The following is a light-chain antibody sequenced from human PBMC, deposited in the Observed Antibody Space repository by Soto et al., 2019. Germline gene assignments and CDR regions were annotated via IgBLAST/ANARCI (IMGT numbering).Light chain of an antibody. CDR2: AAS. V-gene: IGKV1-39*01. CDR3: QQGYSAPWT. J-gene: IGKJ1*01. CDR1: QSIGTY. Sequence: DIQMTQSPSSLSASVGDRVTSTCRASQSIGTYLHSYQQKPGKAPKLLIYAASNLQIGVPSRFRGSGSGTDFTLTMNRLQPEDFATYYCQQGYSAPWTFGQGTKVEIK.